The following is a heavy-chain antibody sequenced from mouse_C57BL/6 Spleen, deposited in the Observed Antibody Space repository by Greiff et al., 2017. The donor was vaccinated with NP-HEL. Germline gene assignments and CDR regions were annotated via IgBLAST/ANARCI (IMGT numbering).Heavy chain of an antibody. V-gene: IGHV1-15*01. CDR2: IDPETGGT. CDR3: TRSIYDGNYDYAMDY. CDR1: GYTFTDYE. D-gene: IGHD2-1*01. J-gene: IGHJ4*01. Sequence: QVQLQQSGAELVRPGASVTLSCKASGYTFTDYEMHWVKQTPVHGLEWIGAIDPETGGTAYNQKFKGKAILTADKSSSTAYMELRSLTSEDSAVYYCTRSIYDGNYDYAMDYWGQGTSVTVSS.